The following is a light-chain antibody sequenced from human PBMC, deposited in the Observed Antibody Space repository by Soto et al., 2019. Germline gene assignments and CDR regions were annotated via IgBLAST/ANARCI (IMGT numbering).Light chain of an antibody. J-gene: IGKJ2*01. CDR2: GAS. CDR1: QRVSSN. CDR3: QQYNIWPPYT. Sequence: EVAMTQSPATVSVSPGERVTLSCRASQRVSSNVAWYQQKPGQAPRVLIFGASTRATGTPARFSGSGSGTEFTLTISSLRPEDFAVYYCQQYNIWPPYTFGQGTKLEIK. V-gene: IGKV3-15*01.